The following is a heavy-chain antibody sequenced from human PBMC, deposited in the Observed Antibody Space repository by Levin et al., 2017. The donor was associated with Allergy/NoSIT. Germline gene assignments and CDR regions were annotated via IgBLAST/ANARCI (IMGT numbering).Heavy chain of an antibody. CDR1: GYTFTSYA. D-gene: IGHD3-9*01. CDR2: INTNTGNP. Sequence: TGESLKISCKASGYTFTSYAMNWVRQAPGQGLEWMGWINTNTGNPTYAQGFTGRFVFSLDTSVSTAYLQISSLKAEDTAVYYCARDSEDYDILTGYLGILDYWGQGTLVTVSS. V-gene: IGHV7-4-1*02. J-gene: IGHJ4*02. CDR3: ARDSEDYDILTGYLGILDY.